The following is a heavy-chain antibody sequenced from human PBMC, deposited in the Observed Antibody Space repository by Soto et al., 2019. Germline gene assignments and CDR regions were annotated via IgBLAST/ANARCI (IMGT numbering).Heavy chain of an antibody. CDR3: ARQSTAAAGTDAFDI. CDR2: IYPGDSDT. J-gene: IGHJ3*02. Sequence: PGESLKISCKGSGYSFTSYWIGWVRQMPGKGLEWMGIIYPGDSDTRYSPSFQGQVTISADKSISTAYLQWSSLKASDTAMYYCARQSTAAAGTDAFDIWGQGTMVTVSS. V-gene: IGHV5-51*01. CDR1: GYSFTSYW. D-gene: IGHD6-13*01.